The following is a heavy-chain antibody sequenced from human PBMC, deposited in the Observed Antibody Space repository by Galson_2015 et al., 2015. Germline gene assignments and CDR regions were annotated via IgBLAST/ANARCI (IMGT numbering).Heavy chain of an antibody. J-gene: IGHJ3*02. D-gene: IGHD6-13*01. V-gene: IGHV3-30*03. Sequence: SLRLSCAASGFTFSSYGMHWVRQAPGKGLEWVAVISYDGSNKYYADSVKGRFTISRDNSKNTLYLQMNSLRAEDTAVYYCTGYSNAFDIWGQGTMVTVSS. CDR2: ISYDGSNK. CDR3: TGYSNAFDI. CDR1: GFTFSSYG.